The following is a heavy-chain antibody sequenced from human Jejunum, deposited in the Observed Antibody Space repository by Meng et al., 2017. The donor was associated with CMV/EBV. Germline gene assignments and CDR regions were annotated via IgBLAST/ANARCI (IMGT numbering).Heavy chain of an antibody. CDR2: INPNSGGT. D-gene: IGHD2-21*02. V-gene: IGHV1-2*02. CDR1: TYTFTGYY. Sequence: ASTYTFTGYYIHWVRQAPGQGLEWMGWINPNSGGTNYAQKFQGRVTMTRDTSITTVYMEMSRLKSDDTAIYYCARAIVGVTRCQDWGQGTLVTVSS. CDR3: ARAIVGVTRCQD. J-gene: IGHJ4*02.